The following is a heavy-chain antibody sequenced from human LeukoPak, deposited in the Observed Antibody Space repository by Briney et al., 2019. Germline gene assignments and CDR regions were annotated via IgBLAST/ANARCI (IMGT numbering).Heavy chain of an antibody. V-gene: IGHV3-30-3*01. Sequence: PGRSLRLSCAASGFTFSGYALHWVRQAPGKGLEWVAVISYDGTNKYYADSVKGRFTISRDNSKNTLYLQMNSLRAEDTAVYFCARADYHLLLVNGMDVWGQGTTFTVSS. D-gene: IGHD2-2*01. CDR2: ISYDGTNK. CDR1: GFTFSGYA. J-gene: IGHJ6*02. CDR3: ARADYHLLLVNGMDV.